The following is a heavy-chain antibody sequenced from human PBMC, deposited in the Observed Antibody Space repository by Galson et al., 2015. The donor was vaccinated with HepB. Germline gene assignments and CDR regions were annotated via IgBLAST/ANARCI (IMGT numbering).Heavy chain of an antibody. D-gene: IGHD3-3*01. CDR2: IYSGGST. V-gene: IGHV3-66*01. Sequence: SLRLSCAASGFTVSSNYMSWVRQAPGKGLEWVSVIYSGGSTYYADSVKGRFTISRDNSKNTLYLQMNSLRTEDTAVYYCTTETDLSYYDFWSGPFDYWGQGTLVTVSS. CDR1: GFTVSSNY. CDR3: TTETDLSYYDFWSGPFDY. J-gene: IGHJ4*02.